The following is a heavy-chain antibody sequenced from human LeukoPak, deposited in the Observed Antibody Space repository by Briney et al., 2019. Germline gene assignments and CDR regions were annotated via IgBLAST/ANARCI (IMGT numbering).Heavy chain of an antibody. D-gene: IGHD3-3*01. CDR3: ARDTPSPYYDFWSGYFDY. J-gene: IGHJ4*02. V-gene: IGHV3-21*01. Sequence: GGSLRLSCAASGFTFSSYSMNWVRQAPGKGLEWVSSISSSSSYIYYADSVKGRFTISRDNAKNSLYLQMNSLRAEDTAMYYCARDTPSPYYDFWSGYFDYWGQGTLVTVSS. CDR1: GFTFSSYS. CDR2: ISSSSSYI.